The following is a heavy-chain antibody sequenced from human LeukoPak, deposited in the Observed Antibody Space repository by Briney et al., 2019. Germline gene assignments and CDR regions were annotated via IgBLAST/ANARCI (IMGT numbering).Heavy chain of an antibody. J-gene: IGHJ4*02. CDR3: ARDPSTVTKKGLDY. D-gene: IGHD4-17*01. V-gene: IGHV3-9*01. Sequence: GGSLRLSCAASGFTFDDYAMHWVRLVPGKGLEWVSGISWNSGYIGYADSVRGRFTLSRDNAKNSLYLQMNSLRAEDTAVYYCARDPSTVTKKGLDYWGQGTLVTVSS. CDR1: GFTFDDYA. CDR2: ISWNSGYI.